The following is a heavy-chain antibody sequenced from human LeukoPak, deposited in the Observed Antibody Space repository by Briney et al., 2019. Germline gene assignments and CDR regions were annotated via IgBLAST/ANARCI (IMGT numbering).Heavy chain of an antibody. J-gene: IGHJ4*02. CDR2: IYSDGSV. CDR1: GGSISSHY. CDR3: ARGPAASGYFGY. V-gene: IGHV4-4*07. D-gene: IGHD6-13*01. Sequence: PSETLSLTCSVSGGSISSHYWSWLRQPAGKGLEWIGHIYSDGSVNYNPSVKSRVTMSVDTSKNQFSLKLYFVTAADTAVFYCARGPAASGYFGYWDQGTLVTVSS.